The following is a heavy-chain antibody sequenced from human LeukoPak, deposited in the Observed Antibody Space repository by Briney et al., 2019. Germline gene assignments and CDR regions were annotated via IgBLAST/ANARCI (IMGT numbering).Heavy chain of an antibody. CDR3: ARGSWNYARNFDY. V-gene: IGHV4-59*01. CDR1: GGSISSYY. Sequence: SETLSLTCTVSGGSISSYYWSWIRQPPGKGLEWIGYIYYSGSTNYNPSLKSRVTISVDTSKIQFSLKLSSVTAADTAVYYCARGSWNYARNFDYWGQGTLVTVSS. CDR2: IYYSGST. J-gene: IGHJ4*02. D-gene: IGHD1-7*01.